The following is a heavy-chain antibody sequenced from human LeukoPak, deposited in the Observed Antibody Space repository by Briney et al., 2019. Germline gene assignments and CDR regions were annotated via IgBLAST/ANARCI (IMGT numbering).Heavy chain of an antibody. Sequence: SETLSLTCTVSGGSISSSSYYWGWIRQPPGKGLEWIGSIYYSGSTYYNPSLKSRVTISVDTSKNQFSLKLSSVTAADTAVYYCARHLQGSGSFWYFDYWGQGTLVTVSS. V-gene: IGHV4-39*01. CDR3: ARHLQGSGSFWYFDY. J-gene: IGHJ4*02. CDR1: GGSISSSSYY. CDR2: IYYSGST. D-gene: IGHD3-10*01.